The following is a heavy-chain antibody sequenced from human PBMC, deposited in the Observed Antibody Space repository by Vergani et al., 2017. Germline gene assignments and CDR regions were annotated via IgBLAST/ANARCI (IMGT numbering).Heavy chain of an antibody. Sequence: QVRLVQSGAEVKKPGASVKVSCKASGYTFTSYSISWVRQAPGQGLEWMGWISAYNGNTNYAQRLQDRVTMTTDTSTRTAYMELRSLRSDDTAVYYCARDFRTKLDAFDIWGQGTMVTVSS. V-gene: IGHV1-18*01. CDR2: ISAYNGNT. J-gene: IGHJ3*02. CDR1: GYTFTSYS. D-gene: IGHD3-10*01. CDR3: ARDFRTKLDAFDI.